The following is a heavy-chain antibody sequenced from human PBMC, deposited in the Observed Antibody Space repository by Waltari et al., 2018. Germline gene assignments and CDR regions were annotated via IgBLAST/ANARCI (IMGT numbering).Heavy chain of an antibody. CDR3: ARVSPSWDGYNFDY. CDR2: IYHSGST. D-gene: IGHD5-12*01. CDR1: GYSFTTHW. Sequence: EVQLVQSGAEVKKPGESLNISCKDSGYSFTTHWIGWVRQMPGKGLEWIGYIYHSGSTYYNPSRKSRVTISVDRSKNQFSLKLSSVTAADTAVYYCARVSPSWDGYNFDYWGQGTLVTVSS. V-gene: IGHV5-51*01. J-gene: IGHJ4*02.